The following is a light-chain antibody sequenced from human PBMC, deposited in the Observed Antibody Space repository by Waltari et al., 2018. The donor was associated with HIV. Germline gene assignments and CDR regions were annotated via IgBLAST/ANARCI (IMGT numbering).Light chain of an antibody. CDR2: YDS. CDR1: DVGSRS. CDR3: QVWDSNSEHYV. J-gene: IGLJ1*01. V-gene: IGLV3-21*04. Sequence: SYVLTQPPSVSVAPGETARITCEGSDVGSRSVHWYQQKPGQTPMLVIFYDSDRSSGIPDRFSGSDSGNTATLTISGVEAGDEADYYCQVWDSNSEHYVFGTGTKVTVL.